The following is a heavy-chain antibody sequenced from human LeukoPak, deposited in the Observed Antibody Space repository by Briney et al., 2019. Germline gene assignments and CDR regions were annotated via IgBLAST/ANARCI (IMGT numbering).Heavy chain of an antibody. Sequence: SETLSLTCAVYGGSFSGYYWSWIRQPPGKGLEWIGEINHSGSTNYNPSLKSRVTISVDTSKNQFSLKLSSVTAADTAVYYCARAHYYGSGSYYNRLSMDFDYRGQGTLVTVSS. J-gene: IGHJ4*02. CDR2: INHSGST. CDR3: ARAHYYGSGSYYNRLSMDFDY. V-gene: IGHV4-34*01. D-gene: IGHD3-10*01. CDR1: GGSFSGYY.